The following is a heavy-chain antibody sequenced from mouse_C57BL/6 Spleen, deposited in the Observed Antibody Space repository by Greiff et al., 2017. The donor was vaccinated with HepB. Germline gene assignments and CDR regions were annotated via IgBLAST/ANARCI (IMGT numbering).Heavy chain of an antibody. CDR1: GFTFSSYG. V-gene: IGHV5-6*01. J-gene: IGHJ1*03. CDR3: ARHEEDGYDKRYFDV. D-gene: IGHD2-2*01. CDR2: ISSGGSYT. Sequence: DVHLVESGGDLVKPGGSLKLSCAASGFTFSSYGMSWVRQTPDKRLEWVATISSGGSYTYYPDSVKGRFTISRDNAKNTLYLQMSSLKSEDTAMYYCARHEEDGYDKRYFDVWGTGTTVTVSS.